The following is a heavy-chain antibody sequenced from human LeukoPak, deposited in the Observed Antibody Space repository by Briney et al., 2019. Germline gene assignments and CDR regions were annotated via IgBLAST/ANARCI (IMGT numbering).Heavy chain of an antibody. V-gene: IGHV3-7*03. D-gene: IGHD2-15*01. CDR2: IKQDGSER. CDR3: ARTTEGYCRGRSCYSYYYYMDV. J-gene: IGHJ6*03. CDR1: GFTFSSYW. Sequence: GGSLRLSCAASGFTFSSYWMSWVRQAPGKGLEWVANIKQDGSERYYVDSVKGRFTISRDNAKNSLYLQMNSLRAEDTAVYYCARTTEGYCRGRSCYSYYYYMDVWGKGTTVTVSS.